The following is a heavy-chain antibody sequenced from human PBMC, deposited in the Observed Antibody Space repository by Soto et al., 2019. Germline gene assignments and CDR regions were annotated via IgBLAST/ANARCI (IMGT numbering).Heavy chain of an antibody. V-gene: IGHV4-30-4*01. CDR1: GGSISSGDYY. CDR2: IYYSGST. J-gene: IGHJ6*02. D-gene: IGHD3-3*01. CDR3: AGTYYDFWSGYLRGMDV. Sequence: LCGGSISSGDYYWSWIRQPPGKGLEWIGYIYYSGSTYYNPSLKSRVTISVDTSKNQFSLKLSSVTAADTAVYYCAGTYYDFWSGYLRGMDVWGQGTTVTVSS.